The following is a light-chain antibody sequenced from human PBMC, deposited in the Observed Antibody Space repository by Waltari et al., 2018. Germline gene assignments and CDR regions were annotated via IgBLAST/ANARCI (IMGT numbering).Light chain of an antibody. J-gene: IGLJ2*01. Sequence: QAALTQPPSVSGSPGQSVTISCTGTSSDIGGYNYVSWYQQHPGKAPKLMIYDVTKRPSGVSDRFSHSKSDNTASLTISGLQAEDEADYYCSSYAGSNTFLFGGGTRLTVL. CDR3: SSYAGSNTFL. CDR2: DVT. CDR1: SSDIGGYNY. V-gene: IGLV2-11*01.